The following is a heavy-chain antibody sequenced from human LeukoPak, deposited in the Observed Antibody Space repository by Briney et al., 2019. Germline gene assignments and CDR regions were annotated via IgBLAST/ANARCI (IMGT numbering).Heavy chain of an antibody. J-gene: IGHJ6*02. CDR1: GFTFSSYA. D-gene: IGHD3-16*01. V-gene: IGHV3-23*01. Sequence: GGSLRLSCAASGFTFSSYAMSWVRQAPGKGLEWVSTISGSGGSTYYADSLKGRFTISRDNSKNTLYLQMNSLRAEDTAIYYCARDREEKARIGGMDVWGQGTTVIVSS. CDR3: ARDREEKARIGGMDV. CDR2: ISGSGGST.